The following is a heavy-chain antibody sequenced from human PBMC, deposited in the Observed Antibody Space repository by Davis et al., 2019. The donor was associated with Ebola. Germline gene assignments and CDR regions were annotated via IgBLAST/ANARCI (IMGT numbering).Heavy chain of an antibody. Sequence: ASVNVSCKASGYTFTSYAMHWVRQAPGQRLEWMGWINAGNGNTKYSQKFQGRVTITRDTSASTAYMELSSLRSEDTAVYYCAREGGYSYGSGGMDVWGQGTTVTVSS. CDR3: AREGGYSYGSGGMDV. CDR1: GYTFTSYA. CDR2: INAGNGNT. J-gene: IGHJ6*02. D-gene: IGHD5-18*01. V-gene: IGHV1-3*01.